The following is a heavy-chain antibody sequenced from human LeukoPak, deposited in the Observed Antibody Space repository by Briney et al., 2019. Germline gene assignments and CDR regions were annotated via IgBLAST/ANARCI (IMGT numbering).Heavy chain of an antibody. V-gene: IGHV3-23*01. Sequence: GGSLRLSCAASGFTFSSYAMSWVRQASGKGLEWVSAISGSGGSTYYADSVKGRFTISRDNSKNTLYLQMNSLRAEDTAVYYCATPGGYQLLSWFDPWGQGTLVTVSS. D-gene: IGHD2-2*01. J-gene: IGHJ5*02. CDR3: ATPGGYQLLSWFDP. CDR1: GFTFSSYA. CDR2: ISGSGGST.